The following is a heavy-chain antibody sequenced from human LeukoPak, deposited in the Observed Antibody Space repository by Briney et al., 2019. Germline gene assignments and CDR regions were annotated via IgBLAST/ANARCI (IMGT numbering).Heavy chain of an antibody. CDR3: ARSRRHYITMIVVANNWFDP. Sequence: SETLSLTCAVYGGSFSGYYWSWIRQPPGKGLEWIGEINHSGSTNYNPSLQSRVTISVDTSKNQFSLKLSSVTAADTAVYYCARSRRHYITMIVVANNWFDPWGQGTLVTVSS. CDR1: GGSFSGYY. J-gene: IGHJ5*02. V-gene: IGHV4-34*01. D-gene: IGHD3-22*01. CDR2: INHSGST.